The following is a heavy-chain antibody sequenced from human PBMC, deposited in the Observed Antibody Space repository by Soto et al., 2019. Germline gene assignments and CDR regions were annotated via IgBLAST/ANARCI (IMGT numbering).Heavy chain of an antibody. Sequence: QGEPQESGPGLVKHAQRLSLTCTVSGGSISSGGCYWSWIREHPGKGLEWIGYIYYSGSTYYNPSLKSRITISVDTSKNQFSLKLRSVTAADSAVYYCARATCSGGSCYGYYYYGMDVWGQGTTVTVSS. CDR3: ARATCSGGSCYGYYYYGMDV. CDR1: GGSISSGGCY. D-gene: IGHD2-15*01. J-gene: IGHJ6*02. V-gene: IGHV4-31*03. CDR2: IYYSGST.